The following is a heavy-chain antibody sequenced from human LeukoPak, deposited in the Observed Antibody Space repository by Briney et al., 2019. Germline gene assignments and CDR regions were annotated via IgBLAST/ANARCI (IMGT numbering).Heavy chain of an antibody. V-gene: IGHV4-59*11. J-gene: IGHJ6*03. CDR3: SRGLRLLLWSLYYYYYMDV. CDR2: IYYSGST. Sequence: SETLSLTCTVSGGSISSHYWSWIRQPPGKGLEWIGYIYYSGSTNYNPSLKSRVTISVDTSKNQFSLKLSSVPAADTAVYYCSRGLRLLLWSLYYYYYMDVWGKGTTVTVSS. D-gene: IGHD3-3*01. CDR1: GGSISSHY.